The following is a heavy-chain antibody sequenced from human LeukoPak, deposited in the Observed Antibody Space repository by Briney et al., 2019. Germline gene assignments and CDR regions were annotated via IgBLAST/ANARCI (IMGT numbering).Heavy chain of an antibody. D-gene: IGHD1-1*01. J-gene: IGHJ6*03. CDR3: AKAGTTLIYYYMDV. V-gene: IGHV3-23*01. CDR2: ISDTGNT. CDR1: GFTLSSYA. Sequence: GGSLRLSCAASGFTLSSYAMSWVRQAPGKGLEWVSAISDTGNTYHADSVKGRFTISRDNAKNSLYLQMNSLRAEDTALYYCAKAGTTLIYYYMDVWGKGTRSPSP.